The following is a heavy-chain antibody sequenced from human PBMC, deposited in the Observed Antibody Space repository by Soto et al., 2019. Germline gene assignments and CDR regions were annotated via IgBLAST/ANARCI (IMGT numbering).Heavy chain of an antibody. CDR3: ARQTKDSTGYYNWFDP. CDR1: GGSVSSSIYL. Sequence: QLQLQESGPGLVKPSETLSLTCTVSGGSVSSSIYLWGWIRQPPGNRLEWIVSISSSGSTYYNPSLRCRVIIPVDTSKNQFSLKLSSVTAADTAVFYCARQTKDSTGYYNWFDPWGQGTLVTVSS. D-gene: IGHD3-22*01. V-gene: IGHV4-39*01. CDR2: ISSSGST. J-gene: IGHJ5*02.